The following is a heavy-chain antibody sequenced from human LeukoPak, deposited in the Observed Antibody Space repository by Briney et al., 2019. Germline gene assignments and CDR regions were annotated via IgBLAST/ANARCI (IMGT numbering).Heavy chain of an antibody. Sequence: PSQTLSLTCTVSVGSISSGSYYWSWIRQPAGKGLEWIGRIYTSGSTNYNPSLKSRVPISVHTSKNQFSLKLSSVTAADTAVYYCARFPGYSYGPHFDYWGQGTLVTVSS. CDR1: VGSISSGSYY. V-gene: IGHV4-61*02. CDR3: ARFPGYSYGPHFDY. D-gene: IGHD5-18*01. CDR2: IYTSGST. J-gene: IGHJ4*02.